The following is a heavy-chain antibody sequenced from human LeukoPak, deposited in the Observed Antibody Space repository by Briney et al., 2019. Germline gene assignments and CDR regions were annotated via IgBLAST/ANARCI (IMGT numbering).Heavy chain of an antibody. CDR3: ARQLKAGPPPRGGMATLKGDFDC. D-gene: IGHD5-24*01. V-gene: IGHV4-39*01. CDR1: GGSLSSISYY. Sequence: SETLALTRTASGGSLSSISYYWGWIRQPPGKGLGWIGSFYCSGSTHYNPPLKSRVSISVDTSTNQCWLNLSSVTAADTAVYHCARQLKAGPPPRGGMATLKGDFDCSLQASIVTDSS. J-gene: IGHJ4*02. CDR2: FYCSGST.